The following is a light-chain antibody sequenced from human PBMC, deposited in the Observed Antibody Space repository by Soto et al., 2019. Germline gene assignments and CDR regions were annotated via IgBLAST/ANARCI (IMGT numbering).Light chain of an antibody. Sequence: SALTQPASVSGSPGQSITISCTGTSSDVGSYNLVSWYQQHPGKAPKLMIYEGSKRPSGVSNRFSGSKSGNTASLTISGLQAEDEADYYCCSYAGSSTDVFGTGTKVTLL. CDR2: EGS. V-gene: IGLV2-23*01. J-gene: IGLJ1*01. CDR1: SSDVGSYNL. CDR3: CSYAGSSTDV.